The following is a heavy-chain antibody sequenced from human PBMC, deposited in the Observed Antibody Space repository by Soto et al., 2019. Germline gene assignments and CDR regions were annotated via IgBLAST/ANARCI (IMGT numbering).Heavy chain of an antibody. CDR3: AKFRSSWSLGDY. V-gene: IGHV6-1*01. CDR2: TYYRSTWYH. CDR1: GDSVSSNSAV. J-gene: IGHJ4*02. Sequence: SETLSLTCAISGDSVSSNSAVWNWIRQSPSRGLEWLGRTYYRSTWYHQYAVSVNSRITISRDNSKNTLYLQMNSLRAEDTAGYYCAKFRSSWSLGDYWGQGTLVTVSS. D-gene: IGHD6-13*01.